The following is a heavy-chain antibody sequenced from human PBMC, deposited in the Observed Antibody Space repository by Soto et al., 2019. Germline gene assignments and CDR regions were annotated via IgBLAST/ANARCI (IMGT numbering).Heavy chain of an antibody. Sequence: QLGGSLRLSCAASGFTFSSYSMNWVRQAPGKGLEGVSYISGSSSTIYYADSVKGRFTISRDNAKNSLYLQMNSLRAEDTAVYYCARGPGDYGVPFDYWGQGTLVTVSS. CDR2: ISGSSSTI. J-gene: IGHJ4*02. V-gene: IGHV3-48*01. CDR1: GFTFSSYS. CDR3: ARGPGDYGVPFDY. D-gene: IGHD4-17*01.